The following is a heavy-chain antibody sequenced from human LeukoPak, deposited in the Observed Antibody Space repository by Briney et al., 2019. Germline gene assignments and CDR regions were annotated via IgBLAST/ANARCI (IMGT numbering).Heavy chain of an antibody. D-gene: IGHD2-2*01. Sequence: GGSLRLSCAASGFTFSSYAMSWVRQAPGKGPEWVSAISGSGGSTYYADSVKGRFTISRDNSKNTLYMQMNSLRAEDTAVYYCAKAVVIVPTATPFDYWGQGTLVTVSS. CDR3: AKAVVIVPTATPFDY. J-gene: IGHJ4*02. CDR1: GFTFSSYA. V-gene: IGHV3-23*01. CDR2: ISGSGGST.